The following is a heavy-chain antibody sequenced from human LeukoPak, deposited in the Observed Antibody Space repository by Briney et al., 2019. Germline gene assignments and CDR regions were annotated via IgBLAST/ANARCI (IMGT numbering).Heavy chain of an antibody. CDR1: GYTFIGYY. CDR2: FNPNTGGT. Sequence: VASVTVSCKTSGYTFIGYYMHWVRQAPGQGLEWMGRFNPNTGGTSYAQKFQDRVTMTRDTSISTAYMEVSRLRSDDTAVYYCARPLYGDYFFDYWGQGTLVTVSS. V-gene: IGHV1-2*06. CDR3: ARPLYGDYFFDY. D-gene: IGHD4-17*01. J-gene: IGHJ4*02.